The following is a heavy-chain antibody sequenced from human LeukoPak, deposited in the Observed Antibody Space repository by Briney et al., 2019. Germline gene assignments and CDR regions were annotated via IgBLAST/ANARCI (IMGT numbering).Heavy chain of an antibody. Sequence: GGSLRLSCAASGFTFSSYAMHWVRQAPGKGLEWVAFIQHDSTNKYYVDSVKGRFTISRDNSKNTLYLQMSSLRPEDTAVYFCAKDVIGQQWPENYWGQGTLVTVSS. D-gene: IGHD6-19*01. V-gene: IGHV3-30*04. CDR1: GFTFSSYA. CDR3: AKDVIGQQWPENY. CDR2: IQHDSTNK. J-gene: IGHJ4*02.